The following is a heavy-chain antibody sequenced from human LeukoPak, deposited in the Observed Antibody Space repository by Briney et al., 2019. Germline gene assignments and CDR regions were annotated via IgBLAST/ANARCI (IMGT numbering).Heavy chain of an antibody. V-gene: IGHV3-74*01. Sequence: GGSLRLSCAASGFTFISYWMHWVRQAPGKGLVWVSRINGYGSSTDFADSVKGRFTISRDNAKNTLYPQMNSLRAEDTAVYYCARDAPGNTALDYWGQGTLVTVSS. CDR1: GFTFISYW. CDR2: INGYGSST. CDR3: ARDAPGNTALDY. D-gene: IGHD5-18*01. J-gene: IGHJ4*02.